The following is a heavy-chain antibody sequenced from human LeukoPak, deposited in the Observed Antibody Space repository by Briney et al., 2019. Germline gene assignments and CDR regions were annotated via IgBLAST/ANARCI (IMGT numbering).Heavy chain of an antibody. CDR1: GGTFSSYA. Sequence: GSSVKVSCKASGGTFSSYAISWVRQAPGQGLEWMRGIIPIFGTANYAQKFQGRVTITTDESTSTAYMELSSLRSEDTAVYYCARERGGLFDPWGQGTLVTVSS. D-gene: IGHD3-16*01. V-gene: IGHV1-69*05. CDR3: ARERGGLFDP. CDR2: IIPIFGTA. J-gene: IGHJ5*02.